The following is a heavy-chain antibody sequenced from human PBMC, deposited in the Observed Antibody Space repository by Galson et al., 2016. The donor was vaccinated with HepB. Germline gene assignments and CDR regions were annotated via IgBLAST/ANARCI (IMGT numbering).Heavy chain of an antibody. D-gene: IGHD6-6*01. Sequence: SLRLSCAASGFTFSDYGMHWVRQAPGKGPEWVAVIWYDRGKEYYTESVKGRFTISRDNSKDTLYLEMNTLRVEDTAVYFCARGSSSRSIYYYYYYTMDVWGQGTTVTVSS. V-gene: IGHV3-33*08. J-gene: IGHJ6*02. CDR3: ARGSSSRSIYYYYYYTMDV. CDR2: IWYDRGKE. CDR1: GFTFSDYG.